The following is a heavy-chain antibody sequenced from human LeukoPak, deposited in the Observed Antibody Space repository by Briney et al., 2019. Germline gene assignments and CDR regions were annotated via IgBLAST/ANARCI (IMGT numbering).Heavy chain of an antibody. D-gene: IGHD1-26*01. Sequence: PGGSLRLSCAASGFTFSSYEMNWVRQAPGKGLEWVSYISSSGSTIYYADSVKGRFTISRDNSKNTLYLQMNSLRAEDTAVYYCAKVFGIVGATRAGPVSYYFDYWGQGTLVTVSS. J-gene: IGHJ4*02. V-gene: IGHV3-48*03. CDR1: GFTFSSYE. CDR3: AKVFGIVGATRAGPVSYYFDY. CDR2: ISSSGSTI.